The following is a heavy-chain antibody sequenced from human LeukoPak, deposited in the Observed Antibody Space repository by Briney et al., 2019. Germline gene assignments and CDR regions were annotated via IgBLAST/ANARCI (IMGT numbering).Heavy chain of an antibody. J-gene: IGHJ3*02. CDR2: INPSGGST. CDR1: GYTFTSYY. V-gene: IGHV1-46*01. Sequence: RASVTVSCKASGYTFTSYYMHWVGQAHGQGLELMGIINPSGGSTSYPQKFQGKIIMTRDMSTSTVYMELSSLRSDDTAVYYCARVPLKTTMRVVVPVVDIWGQGKIVTVSS. D-gene: IGHD3-22*01. CDR3: ARVPLKTTMRVVVPVVDI.